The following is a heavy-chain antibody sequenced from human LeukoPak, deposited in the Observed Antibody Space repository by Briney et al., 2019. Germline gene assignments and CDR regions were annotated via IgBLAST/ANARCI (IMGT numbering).Heavy chain of an antibody. J-gene: IGHJ4*02. D-gene: IGHD3-9*01. CDR3: ARDHQTRALVS. V-gene: IGHV4-59*11. Sequence: SETLSLTCTVADDSISSHHWSWIRQPPGKGLEWIGYIYDSGITDYNPSLKSRVTISLDTSKTQLSLRLSSVTAADTAVYYCARDHQTRALVSWGQGTLVTVSS. CDR2: IYDSGIT. CDR1: DDSISSHH.